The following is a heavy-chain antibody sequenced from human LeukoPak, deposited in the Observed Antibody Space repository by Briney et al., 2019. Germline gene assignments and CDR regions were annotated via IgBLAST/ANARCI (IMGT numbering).Heavy chain of an antibody. D-gene: IGHD6-19*01. Sequence: PSETLSLTCTVSGGSIRSATYYWGWIRQPPGKGLEWIGSIYYSGSTYYNPSLKSRVTISLETSKNQFSLKLSSVTAADTAVYHCARRTVAGAYWYFDLWGRGTLVTVSS. CDR3: ARRTVAGAYWYFDL. CDR1: GGSIRSATYY. J-gene: IGHJ2*01. CDR2: IYYSGST. V-gene: IGHV4-39*01.